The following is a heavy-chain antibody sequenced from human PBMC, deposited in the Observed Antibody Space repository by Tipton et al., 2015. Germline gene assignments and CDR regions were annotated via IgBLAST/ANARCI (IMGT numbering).Heavy chain of an antibody. CDR1: GFSFSSYA. V-gene: IGHV3-48*02. Sequence: SLRLSCAASGFSFSSYAMNWVRQAPGKGLEWVSYISSSSSTIHYADSVKGRFTISRDNGKTSVYLQMNSLRDEDTALYYCVRDCNVSTSYYHNVMDVWGQGTTVTVSS. CDR2: ISSSSSTI. J-gene: IGHJ6*02. CDR3: VRDCNVSTSYYHNVMDV. D-gene: IGHD2/OR15-2a*01.